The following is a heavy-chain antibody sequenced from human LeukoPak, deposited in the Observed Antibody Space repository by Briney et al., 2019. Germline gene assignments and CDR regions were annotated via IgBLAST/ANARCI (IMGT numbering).Heavy chain of an antibody. D-gene: IGHD4-17*01. CDR3: AKDIDYGDYVVS. J-gene: IGHJ4*02. CDR2: ISSSGGTT. CDR1: GFTFSGYA. V-gene: IGHV3-23*01. Sequence: GGSLRLSCAASGFTFSGYAMSWVRQAPGKGLEWVSAISSSGGTTYYADSVKGRFTIYRDNSKNTLYLQMNSLRAEDTAVYYCAKDIDYGDYVVSWGQGTLVTVSS.